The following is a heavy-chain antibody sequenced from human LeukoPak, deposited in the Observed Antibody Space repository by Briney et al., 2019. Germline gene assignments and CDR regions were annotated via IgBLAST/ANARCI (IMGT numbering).Heavy chain of an antibody. V-gene: IGHV3-53*01. D-gene: IGHD1/OR15-1a*01. CDR3: AAKVEQRSNGPYFNS. Sequence: GGSLRLSCAPSGFTVSSNYMSSVRQAPGKGLEWVSVIYSGGDTFYADSVKGRFTISRDNSKNTLYLQMNSLRAEDTAVYYCAAKVEQRSNGPYFNSWGQGTLVTVSS. CDR1: GFTVSSNY. CDR2: IYSGGDT. J-gene: IGHJ4*02.